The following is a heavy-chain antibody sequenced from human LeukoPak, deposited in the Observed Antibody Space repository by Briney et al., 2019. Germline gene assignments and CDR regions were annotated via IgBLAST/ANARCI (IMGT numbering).Heavy chain of an antibody. CDR2: ISSSGSTI. CDR3: ARDGVAELMSALDY. V-gene: IGHV3-48*03. J-gene: IGHJ4*02. Sequence: SLRLSCAASGFTFSSYEMNWVRQAPGKGLEWVSYISSSGSTIYYADSVKGRFTISRDNAKNSLYLQMNSLRAEDTAVYYCARDGVAELMSALDYWGQGILVTVSS. D-gene: IGHD1-26*01. CDR1: GFTFSSYE.